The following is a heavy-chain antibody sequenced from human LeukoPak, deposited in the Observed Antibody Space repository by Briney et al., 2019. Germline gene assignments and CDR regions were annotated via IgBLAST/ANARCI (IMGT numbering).Heavy chain of an antibody. CDR1: GFTFSSYE. CDR2: ISSSGSTI. CDR3: ARDLWLYSGSPSDY. Sequence: GGSLRLSCAASGFTFSSYEMNWVRQAPGKGLEWVSYISSSGSTIYYADSVKGRFNISRDNAKNSLYLQMNSLRAEDTAVYYCARDLWLYSGSPSDYWGQGTLVTVSS. J-gene: IGHJ4*02. V-gene: IGHV3-48*03. D-gene: IGHD1-26*01.